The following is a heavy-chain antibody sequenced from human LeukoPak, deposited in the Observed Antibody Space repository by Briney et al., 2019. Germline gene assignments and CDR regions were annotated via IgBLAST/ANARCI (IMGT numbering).Heavy chain of an antibody. V-gene: IGHV3-66*02. D-gene: IGHD2-15*01. J-gene: IGHJ4*02. CDR1: GFTFSSNY. CDR2: IYSGGST. Sequence: GGSLRLSCAASGFTFSSNYMSWVRQAPGKGLEWVSVIYSGGSTYYADSVKGRFTISRDNSKNTLYLQMNSLRAEDTAVYYCASEGGGGSLNLKFDYWGQGTLVTVSS. CDR3: ASEGGGGSLNLKFDY.